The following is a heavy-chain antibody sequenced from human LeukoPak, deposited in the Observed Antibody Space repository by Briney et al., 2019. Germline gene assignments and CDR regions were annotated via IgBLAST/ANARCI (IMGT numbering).Heavy chain of an antibody. Sequence: ASVKVSCKASGYSLTSQYIHWVRQAPGQVLEWMGLINPSGGSTSYAQKFQGRVTMTRDTSTSTVYMELSSLRSEDTAVYYCARTQIGAPPDYWGQGTLVTVSS. V-gene: IGHV1-46*01. D-gene: IGHD1-26*01. CDR2: INPSGGST. CDR1: GYSLTSQY. J-gene: IGHJ4*02. CDR3: ARTQIGAPPDY.